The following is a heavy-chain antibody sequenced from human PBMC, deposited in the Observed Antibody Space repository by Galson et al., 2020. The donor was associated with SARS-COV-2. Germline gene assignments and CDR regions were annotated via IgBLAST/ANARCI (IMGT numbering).Heavy chain of an antibody. CDR3: AGGEYYYDSSGYSRLDYYYGMDV. J-gene: IGHJ6*02. D-gene: IGHD3-22*01. V-gene: IGHV1-69*01. CDR2: IIPIFGTA. Sequence: KISCKASGGTFSSYAISWVRQAPGQGLEWMGGIIPIFGTANYAQKFQGRVTITADESTSTAYMELSSLRSEDTAVYYCAGGEYYYDSSGYSRLDYYYGMDVWGQGTTVTVSS. CDR1: GGTFSSYA.